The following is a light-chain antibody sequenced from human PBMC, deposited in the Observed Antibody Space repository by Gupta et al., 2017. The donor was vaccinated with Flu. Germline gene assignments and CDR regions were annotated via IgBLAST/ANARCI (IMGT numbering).Light chain of an antibody. J-gene: IGLJ1*01. CDR2: EVH. CDR3: SSYTTITDTRV. Sequence: STISCTGTSSDVGGYNYVSWYQHHPGKAPKLLIYEVHNRPSGVSNRFSGSKSGNTASLTISGLLPEDEADYYCSSYTTITDTRVFGTGTEVTVL. CDR1: SSDVGGYNY. V-gene: IGLV2-14*01.